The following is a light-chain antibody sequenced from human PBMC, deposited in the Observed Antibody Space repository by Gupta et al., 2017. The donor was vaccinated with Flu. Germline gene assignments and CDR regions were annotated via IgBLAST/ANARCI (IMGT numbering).Light chain of an antibody. J-gene: IGKJ1*01. CDR3: QHQNNCPVS. V-gene: IGKV3-15*01. CDR1: QSLSGN. CDR2: GTS. Sequence: EIVMTQSPATLSVSPGEIATLSCRASQSLSGNLAWYQQRPGQAPRLLIYGTSTRANGIPARFSGSGSGTEFTLTISSQQSEEFAVYYCQHQNNCPVSFGQGTKVEVK.